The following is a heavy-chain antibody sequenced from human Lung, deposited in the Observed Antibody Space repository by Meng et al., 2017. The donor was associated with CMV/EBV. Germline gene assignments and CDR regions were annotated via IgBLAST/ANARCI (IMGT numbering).Heavy chain of an antibody. V-gene: IGHV4-30-4*01. D-gene: IGHD4-11*01. CDR3: ARDRTTGRYFDY. CDR2: IYYSRST. Sequence: PLGGPVPGLVNTSQAPSLPCAVSGCSISSCTYYYACIRLPPVKGLEWIEYIYYSRSTYYNPSLKSRVTISVDTSKNQFSLKLSSVTAADTAVYYRARDRTTGRYFDYWGQGTLVTVSS. CDR1: GCSISSCTYY. J-gene: IGHJ4*02.